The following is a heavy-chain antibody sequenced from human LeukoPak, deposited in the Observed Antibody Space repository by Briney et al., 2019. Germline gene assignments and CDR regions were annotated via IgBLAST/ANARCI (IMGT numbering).Heavy chain of an antibody. CDR2: IYYSGST. D-gene: IGHD1-1*01. J-gene: IGHJ4*02. CDR3: ARGVPQYPVDC. Sequence: SETLSLPCTVSGGPLSSYYWSCLRQPTGKGLEFFGYIYYSGSTNYTPSLKSRVTISVDTSKNQFSLNLSSVTAADTPVYYCARGVPQYPVDCWGQGNLVTVSS. CDR1: GGPLSSYY. V-gene: IGHV4-59*01.